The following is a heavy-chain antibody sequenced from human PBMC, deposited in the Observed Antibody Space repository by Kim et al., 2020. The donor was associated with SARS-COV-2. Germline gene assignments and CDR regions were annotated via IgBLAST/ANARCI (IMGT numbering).Heavy chain of an antibody. CDR3: ARHQRYSSGWYAAFYY. CDR1: GGSLSSSSYY. V-gene: IGHV4-39*01. D-gene: IGHD6-19*01. J-gene: IGHJ6*01. CDR2: AYYIGNT. Sequence: SETLSLTCTVSGGSLSSSSYYWGWIRQPPGKGLEWIGTAYYIGNTYYNPSLKSRVTISVDTSQNQFSLKLGSVTAADTAVYYCARHQRYSSGWYAAFYY.